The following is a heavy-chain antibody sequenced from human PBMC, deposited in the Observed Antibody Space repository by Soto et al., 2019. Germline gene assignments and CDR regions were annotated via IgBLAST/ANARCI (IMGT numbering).Heavy chain of an antibody. V-gene: IGHV4-31*03. Sequence: QVQLQQSGPGLVMPSQTLSLTCSVSGESINRSGYYWSWIRQHPVKVLEWIGYIYYSGSTYHHPCLPNRAIISVDTSKNQFSLKRESVTAADPTVYYCATSCTTVAVHYWGQATLVTVSS. CDR3: ATSCTTVAVHY. CDR1: GESINRSGYY. D-gene: IGHD4-17*01. J-gene: IGHJ4*02. CDR2: IYYSGST.